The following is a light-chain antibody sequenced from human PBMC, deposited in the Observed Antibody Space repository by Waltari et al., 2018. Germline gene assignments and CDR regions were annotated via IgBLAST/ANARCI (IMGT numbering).Light chain of an antibody. J-gene: IGKJ1*01. Sequence: DIQMTQSPSSLSASVGDRVTITCRASQGIENDLGWYQQKPGKAPKRLIYDVSSLQSGVPSRFSGSGSGTEFTLTISSLQPEDFATYYCLQLNSYPWTFGQGTKVEIK. CDR1: QGIEND. CDR3: LQLNSYPWT. CDR2: DVS. V-gene: IGKV1-17*01.